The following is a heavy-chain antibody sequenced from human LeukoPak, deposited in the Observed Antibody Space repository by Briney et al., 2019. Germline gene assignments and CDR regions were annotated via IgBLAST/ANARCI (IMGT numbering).Heavy chain of an antibody. CDR3: ARDELTDYGDSHTGLL. D-gene: IGHD4-17*01. CDR2: IYYSGST. CDR1: SDSFNSGTYY. J-gene: IGHJ4*02. V-gene: IGHV4-61*01. Sequence: TSETLSLTCTVSSDSFNSGTYYWSWIRQPPGKGLEWIGYIYYSGSTNYNPSLKSRVTISLDTSKNQFSLKLSSVTAADTAVYYCARDELTDYGDSHTGLLWGQGTLVTVSS.